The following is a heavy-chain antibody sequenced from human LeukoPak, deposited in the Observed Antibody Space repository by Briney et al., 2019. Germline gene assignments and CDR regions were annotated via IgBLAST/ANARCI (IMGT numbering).Heavy chain of an antibody. CDR3: AKEGGGSSSWYYYYYGMDV. V-gene: IGHV3-30*18. J-gene: IGHJ6*02. D-gene: IGHD6-13*01. CDR2: ISYDGSNK. CDR1: GFTFSSYG. Sequence: GGSLRLSCAASGFTFSSYGMHWVRLAPGKGLEWVAVISYDGSNKYYADSVKGRFTISRDNSKNTLYLQMNSLRAEVTAVYYCAKEGGGSSSWYYYYYGMDVWGQGTTVTVSS.